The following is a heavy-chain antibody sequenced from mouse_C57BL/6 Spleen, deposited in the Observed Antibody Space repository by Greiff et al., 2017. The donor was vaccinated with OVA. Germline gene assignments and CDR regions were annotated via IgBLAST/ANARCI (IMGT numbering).Heavy chain of an antibody. Sequence: QVQLQQSGAELVKPGASVKLSCKASGYTFTSYWMHWVKQRPGRGLEWIGRIDPNSGGTKYNEKFKSKATLTVDEPSSTAYMQLSSLTSEDSAVYYCARFTTTVVEGYFDVWGTGTTVTVSS. CDR3: ARFTTTVVEGYFDV. CDR2: IDPNSGGT. CDR1: GYTFTSYW. J-gene: IGHJ1*03. V-gene: IGHV1-72*01. D-gene: IGHD1-1*01.